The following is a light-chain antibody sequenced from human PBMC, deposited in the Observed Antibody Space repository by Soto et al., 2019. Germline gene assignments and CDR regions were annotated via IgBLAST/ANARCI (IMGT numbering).Light chain of an antibody. CDR2: EVT. V-gene: IGLV2-8*01. CDR3: SSYAGSNNYV. J-gene: IGLJ1*01. Sequence: QPVLTQPPSASGSPGQSVTISCNGTSSYVGGYNYVSWYQQHPGKAPKLMIYEVTKRPSGVPDRFSGSKSGNTASLTVSGLQAEDEADYYCSSYAGSNNYVFGTGTKVTVL. CDR1: SSYVGGYNY.